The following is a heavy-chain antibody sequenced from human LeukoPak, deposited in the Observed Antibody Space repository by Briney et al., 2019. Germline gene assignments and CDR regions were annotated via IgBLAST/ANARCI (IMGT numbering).Heavy chain of an antibody. D-gene: IGHD2-15*01. CDR3: IRGGPSTWS. CDR2: INDDGSDT. Sequence: GGSLRLSCAASGFIFSDYWMHWVRQVPGKAPVWVSRINDDGSDTRYADSVKGRFTISRDDATNMVFLQMNSLRPEDTAIYYCIRGGPSTWSWGQGTLVTVSS. CDR1: GFIFSDYW. V-gene: IGHV3-74*01. J-gene: IGHJ5*02.